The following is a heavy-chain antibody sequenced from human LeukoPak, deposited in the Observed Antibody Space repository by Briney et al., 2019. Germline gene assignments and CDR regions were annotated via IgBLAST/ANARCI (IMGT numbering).Heavy chain of an antibody. Sequence: ASVKVSCKASGYTFTSYDINWVRQATGQGLEWMGWMNPNSGNTGYAQKFQGRVTMTRNTSISTAYMELSSLRSEDTAVYYCARWYYYDSSGYPGFDYWGQGTLVTVSS. V-gene: IGHV1-8*01. CDR2: MNPNSGNT. D-gene: IGHD3-22*01. J-gene: IGHJ4*02. CDR3: ARWYYYDSSGYPGFDY. CDR1: GYTFTSYD.